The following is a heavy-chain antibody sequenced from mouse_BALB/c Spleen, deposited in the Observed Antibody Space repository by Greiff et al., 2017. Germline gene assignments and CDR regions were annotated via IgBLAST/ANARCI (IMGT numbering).Heavy chain of an antibody. CDR1: GFTFSSYG. V-gene: IGHV5-6-3*01. D-gene: IGHD2-3*01. CDR3: ARDLNGYSWYFDV. CDR2: INSNGGST. J-gene: IGHJ1*01. Sequence: EVQVVESGGGLVQPGGSLKLSCAASGFTFSSYGMSWVRQTPDKRLELVATINSNGGSTYYPDSVKGRFTISRDNAKNTLYLQMSSLKSEDTAMYYCARDLNGYSWYFDVWGEGTTVTVSS.